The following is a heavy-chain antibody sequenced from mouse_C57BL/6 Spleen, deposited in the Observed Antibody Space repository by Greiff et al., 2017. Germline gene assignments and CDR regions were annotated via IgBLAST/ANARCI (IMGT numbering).Heavy chain of an antibody. J-gene: IGHJ3*01. CDR1: GYTFTSYW. Sequence: QVQLQQPGAELVMPGASVKLSCKASGYTFTSYWMHWVKQRPGQGLEWIGEIDPSDSYTNYNQKFKGKSTLTVDKSSSTAYMQLSSLTSEDSAVYYCARDQDGNYFFWGQGTLVTVAA. CDR2: IDPSDSYT. D-gene: IGHD2-1*01. V-gene: IGHV1-69*01. CDR3: ARDQDGNYFF.